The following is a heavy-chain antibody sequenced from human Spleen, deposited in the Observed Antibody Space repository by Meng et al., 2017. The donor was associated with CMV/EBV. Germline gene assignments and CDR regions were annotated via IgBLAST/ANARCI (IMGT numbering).Heavy chain of an antibody. CDR1: GFTFSSA. CDR2: INGNGGNT. D-gene: IGHD2-21*01. Sequence: GESLKISCSASGFTFSSAMSWVRQAPGKGLEWVSGINGNGGNTHYAESVKGRFTIPRDNSKNTLYLQMNSLRAEDTAVYYCAKCGLVGAEYEFDYWGQGTLVTVSS. V-gene: IGHV3-23*01. CDR3: AKCGLVGAEYEFDY. J-gene: IGHJ4*02.